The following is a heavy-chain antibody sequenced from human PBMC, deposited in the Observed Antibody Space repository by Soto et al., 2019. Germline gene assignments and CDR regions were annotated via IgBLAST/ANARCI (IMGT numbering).Heavy chain of an antibody. CDR2: IYYSGNT. CDR3: ARYYYGEIDY. Sequence: NPSETLSLTCTVSGGSISSSSYYWGWIRQPPGKGLEWIGSIYYSGNTNYNPPLKSRVTISVDTSKNQFSLKLSSVTAADTAVYYCARYYYGEIDYWGQGTQVTVSS. D-gene: IGHD4-17*01. J-gene: IGHJ4*02. V-gene: IGHV4-39*01. CDR1: GGSISSSSYY.